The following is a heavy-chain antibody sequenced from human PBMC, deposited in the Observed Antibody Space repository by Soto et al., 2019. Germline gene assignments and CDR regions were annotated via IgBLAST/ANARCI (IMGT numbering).Heavy chain of an antibody. CDR1: GFTFSSYG. D-gene: IGHD6-13*01. V-gene: IGHV3-33*01. CDR3: ARDIAAAGTSYYYYGMDV. J-gene: IGHJ6*02. CDR2: IWYDGSNK. Sequence: QVQLVESGGGVGQPGRSLRLSCAASGFTFSSYGMHWVRQAPGKGLEWVAVIWYDGSNKYYADSVKGRFTISRDNSKNTLYLQMNSLRAEDTAVYYCARDIAAAGTSYYYYGMDVWGQGTTVTVSS.